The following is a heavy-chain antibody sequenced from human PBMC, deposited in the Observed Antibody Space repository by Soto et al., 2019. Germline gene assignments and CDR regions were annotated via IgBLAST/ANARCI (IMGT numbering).Heavy chain of an antibody. J-gene: IGHJ5*02. CDR2: INPSGGST. CDR1: GYTFTTYY. D-gene: IGHD4-17*01. CDR3: ARVVVPTTATTSNWFDP. Sequence: ASVKVSCKASGYTFTTYYLHWVRQAPGQGLEWMGIINPSGGSTNYAQRFQGRVTMTSDTSTSTVYMELSSLRADDTAVYYCARVVVPTTATTSNWFDPWGQGTLLTVSS. V-gene: IGHV1-46*01.